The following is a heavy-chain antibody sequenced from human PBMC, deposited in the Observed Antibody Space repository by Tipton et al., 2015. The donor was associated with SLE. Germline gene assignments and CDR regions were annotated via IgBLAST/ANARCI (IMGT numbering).Heavy chain of an antibody. CDR1: ADSFTHYH. D-gene: IGHD6-13*01. V-gene: IGHV4-59*01. CDR2: VYFDGST. J-gene: IGHJ4*02. CDR3: ARGPYGAAASYDY. Sequence: TLSLTCTVAADSFTHYHWSWIRQPPGKGLEWIGYVYFDGSTNYNPSLKSRVIMSLDTSKNQFSLKLNSVTAADTAVYYCARGPYGAAASYDYWGQGTLVTVSS.